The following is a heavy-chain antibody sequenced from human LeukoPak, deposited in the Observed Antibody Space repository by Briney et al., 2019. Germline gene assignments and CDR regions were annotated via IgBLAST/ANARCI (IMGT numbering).Heavy chain of an antibody. D-gene: IGHD3-10*01. CDR2: INHSGST. CDR1: GGSFSGYY. V-gene: IGHV4-34*01. Sequence: SETLSLTCAVYGGSFSGYYWSWIRQPPGKGLEWIGEINHSGSTNYNPSLKSRVTIPVDTSKNQLSLKLSSVTAADTAVYYCARSRGVIDYWGQGTLVTVSS. J-gene: IGHJ4*02. CDR3: ARSRGVIDY.